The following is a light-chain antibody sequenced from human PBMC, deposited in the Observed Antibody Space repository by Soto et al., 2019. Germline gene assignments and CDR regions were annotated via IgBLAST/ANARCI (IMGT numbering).Light chain of an antibody. V-gene: IGKV3-15*01. CDR3: QQYNSWPIT. Sequence: EILLTQSPGTRSLSPGGISTLSCRASQSVSSYLAWYQQKPGQGPRLLVYRASTRTLGIPARFSGSESGTEFTLTISSLQSEDFAVYYRQQYNSWPITFGQGTRLEIK. J-gene: IGKJ5*01. CDR1: QSVSSY. CDR2: RAS.